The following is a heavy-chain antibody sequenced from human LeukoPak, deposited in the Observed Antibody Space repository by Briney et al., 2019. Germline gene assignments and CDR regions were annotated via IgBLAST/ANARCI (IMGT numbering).Heavy chain of an antibody. V-gene: IGHV3-21*01. CDR3: ARDGSYGYFGAFDI. D-gene: IGHD5-18*01. J-gene: IGHJ3*02. CDR2: ISSSSSYI. CDR1: GFAFSSYS. Sequence: GGSLRLSCAASGFAFSSYSMNWVRQAPGKGLEWVSSISSSSSYIYYADSVKGRFTISRDNAKNSLYLQMNSLRAEDTAVYYCARDGSYGYFGAFDIWGQGTMVTVSS.